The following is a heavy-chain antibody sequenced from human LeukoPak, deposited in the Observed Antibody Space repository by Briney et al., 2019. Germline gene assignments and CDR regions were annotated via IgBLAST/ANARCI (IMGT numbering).Heavy chain of an antibody. V-gene: IGHV4-39*01. CDR3: ARQTGEWELLRVDY. CDR2: IYYSGST. D-gene: IGHD1-26*01. J-gene: IGHJ4*02. Sequence: PSETLSLTCTASGGSISSSSYYWGWIRQPPGKGLEWIGSIYYSGSTYYNPSLKSRVTISVDTSKNQFPLKLSSVTAADTAVYYCARQTGEWELLRVDYWGQGTLVTVSS. CDR1: GGSISSSSYY.